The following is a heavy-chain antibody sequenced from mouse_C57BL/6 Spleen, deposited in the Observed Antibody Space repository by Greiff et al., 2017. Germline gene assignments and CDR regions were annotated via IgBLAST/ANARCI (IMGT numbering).Heavy chain of an antibody. Sequence: QVQLQQSGAELVRPGASVTLSCKASGYTFTDYEMHWVKQTPVHGLEWIGAIDPETGGTAYNQKFKGKAILTADKSSSTAYMELRSRTSEDSAVYYCTADYDDFDYWGQGTTLTVSS. J-gene: IGHJ2*01. V-gene: IGHV1-15*01. CDR3: TADYDDFDY. CDR1: GYTFTDYE. CDR2: IDPETGGT. D-gene: IGHD2-4*01.